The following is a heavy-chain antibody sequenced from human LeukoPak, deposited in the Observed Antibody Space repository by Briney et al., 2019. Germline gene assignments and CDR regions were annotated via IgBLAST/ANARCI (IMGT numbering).Heavy chain of an antibody. D-gene: IGHD6-13*01. CDR1: GFTFSNYW. Sequence: GGSLRLSCAASGFTFSNYWMNWGRQAPGKGLEWVANIKQDGNEKHYVDSVKGRFTISRDNAKNSLYLQMNSLRAEDTAVYYCARGGSSWYPFAYWGQGTLVTVSS. V-gene: IGHV3-7*01. J-gene: IGHJ1*01. CDR3: ARGGSSWYPFAY. CDR2: IKQDGNEK.